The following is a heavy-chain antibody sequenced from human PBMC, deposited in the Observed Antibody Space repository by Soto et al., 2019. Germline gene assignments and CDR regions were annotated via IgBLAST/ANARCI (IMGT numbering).Heavy chain of an antibody. J-gene: IGHJ6*02. V-gene: IGHV1-69*02. D-gene: IGHD3-10*01. CDR1: GGTFSSYT. CDR2: IIPILGIA. Sequence: QVPLVQSGAEVKKPGSSVKVSCKASGGTFSSYTISCVRQAPGQGLEWMGRIIPILGIANYAQKFQGRVTITADKSTSTAYMELSSLRSEDTAVYYCARGSLLWFGELFHYYYGMDVWGQGTTVTVSS. CDR3: ARGSLLWFGELFHYYYGMDV.